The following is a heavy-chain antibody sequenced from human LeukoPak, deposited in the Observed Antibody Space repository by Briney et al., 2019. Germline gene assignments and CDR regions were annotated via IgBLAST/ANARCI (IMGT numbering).Heavy chain of an antibody. Sequence: SVKVSCKASGGTFTTYAISWLRQAPGQGLEWMGGIIPFFGATDYAQRFQGRLTITADAATGTAHMDLSSLRSEDTAVFYCARGNGVATSPFAAVGGTLDLWGQGTLVTVSP. CDR1: GGTFTTYA. J-gene: IGHJ4*02. CDR3: ARGNGVATSPFAAVGGTLDL. V-gene: IGHV1-69*13. D-gene: IGHD5-12*01. CDR2: IIPFFGAT.